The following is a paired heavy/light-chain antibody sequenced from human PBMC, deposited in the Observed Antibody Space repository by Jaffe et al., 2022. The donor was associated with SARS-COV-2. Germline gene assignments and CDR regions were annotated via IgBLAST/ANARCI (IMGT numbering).Heavy chain of an antibody. Sequence: QVQLQESGPGLAKPSGTLSLTCSVSGGSIDNHYWSWIRQTPGRGLEWIGYISYGGTTNYNPSLKSRVIFSVDRPRNQFSLSLSPMTAADAALYYCARVIVVAPSFWYFDLWGRGALVAVSS. D-gene: IGHD3-22*01. V-gene: IGHV4-59*11. J-gene: IGHJ2*01. CDR3: ARVIVVAPSFWYFDL. CDR1: GGSIDNHY. CDR2: ISYGGTT.
Light chain of an antibody. CDR1: QNINNF. Sequence: DIQMTQSPSSLSASVGDRVTITCRASQNINNFLNWYQQKPEKAPYLLITAASTLQGGIPSRFSGSGSGTDFTLTINSLQPEDFATYYCQQSHSVPFTFGRGTMVEIK. CDR3: QQSHSVPFT. J-gene: IGKJ3*01. V-gene: IGKV1-39*01. CDR2: AAS.